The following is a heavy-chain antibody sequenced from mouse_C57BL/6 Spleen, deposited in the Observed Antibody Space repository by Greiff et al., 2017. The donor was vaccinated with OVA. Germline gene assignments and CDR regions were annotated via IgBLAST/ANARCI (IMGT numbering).Heavy chain of an antibody. V-gene: IGHV14-2*01. J-gene: IGHJ4*01. CDR2: IDPEDGET. CDR1: GFNIKDYY. CDR3: AINNAMDY. Sequence: VQLQQSGAELVKPGASVKLSCTASGFNIKDYYMHWVKQRTEQGLEWIGRIDPEDGETKYAPKFPGKATITADTSSNTAYLQLSSLTSEDTAVYYCAINNAMDYWGQGTSVTASS.